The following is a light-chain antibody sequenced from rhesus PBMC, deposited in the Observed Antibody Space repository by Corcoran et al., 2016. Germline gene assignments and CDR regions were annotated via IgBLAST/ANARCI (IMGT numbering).Light chain of an antibody. Sequence: DIQMTQSPSSLSASVGDRVTITCRASQIISSYLAWYQQKPGKVPKLLNYAASTLQSGFPSRFSGSGSGTDFTLTLNSLPPEDFATYYCQQHNSNPPTFGQGTKVEIK. V-gene: IGKV1-44*03. CDR3: QQHNSNPPT. J-gene: IGKJ1*01. CDR2: AAS. CDR1: QIISSY.